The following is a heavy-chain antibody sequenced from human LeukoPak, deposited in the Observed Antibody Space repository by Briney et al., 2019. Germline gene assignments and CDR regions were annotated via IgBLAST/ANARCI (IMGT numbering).Heavy chain of an antibody. CDR3: ARDSKSTTWYMDV. CDR2: INSDGSST. CDR1: GFTFSSYR. J-gene: IGHJ6*03. V-gene: IGHV3-74*01. D-gene: IGHD2/OR15-2a*01. Sequence: GGSLRLSCAASGFTFSSYRMHWVRQAPGKRLVWVSRINSDGSSTSYADSVKGRFTISRDNAKNTLYLQMNSLRAEDTAVYYCARDSKSTTWYMDVWGKGTTVTVSS.